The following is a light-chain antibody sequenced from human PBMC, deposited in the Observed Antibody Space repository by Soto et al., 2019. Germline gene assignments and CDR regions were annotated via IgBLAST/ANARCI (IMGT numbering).Light chain of an antibody. CDR2: DAS. Sequence: DIQMTQSPSSLSASVGDRVTITCQASHDIKKFLNWFQEKPGKAPELLIYDASNLQTGVQSRFSGSGSGTHFTFTISSLQPEDIATYYCQRYDSLPPTFGQGTRLDIK. V-gene: IGKV1-33*01. CDR1: HDIKKF. J-gene: IGKJ5*01. CDR3: QRYDSLPPT.